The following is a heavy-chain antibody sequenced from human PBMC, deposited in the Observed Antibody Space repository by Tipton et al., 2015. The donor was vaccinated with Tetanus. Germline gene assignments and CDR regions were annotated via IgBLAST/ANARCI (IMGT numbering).Heavy chain of an antibody. CDR2: IHPSGST. CDR1: GGSFSGYY. D-gene: IGHD3-10*01. J-gene: IGHJ4*02. CDR3: ARHVLALARVDPPDS. V-gene: IGHV4-34*01. Sequence: LRLSCAVYGGSFSGYYCSWIRQSPGRGLEWIGEIHPSGSTYYNPSFTSRITLSQDTSKNQFSLKLNSVTAADTAVYYCARHVLALARVDPPDSWGQGTLVTVSS.